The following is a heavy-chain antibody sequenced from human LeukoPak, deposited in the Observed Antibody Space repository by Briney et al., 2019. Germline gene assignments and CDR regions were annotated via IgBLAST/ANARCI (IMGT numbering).Heavy chain of an antibody. CDR2: IIPIFGTA. V-gene: IGHV1-69*01. CDR1: GGTFSSYA. J-gene: IGHJ6*03. CDR3: ARACSSTSCYNSYYYYYMDV. D-gene: IGHD2-2*02. Sequence: GASVKVSCKASGGTFSSYAISWVRQAPGQGLELMGGIIPIFGTANYAQKFQGRVTITADESTSTAYMEMSSLRSEDTAVYYCARACSSTSCYNSYYYYYMDVWGKGTTVTVSS.